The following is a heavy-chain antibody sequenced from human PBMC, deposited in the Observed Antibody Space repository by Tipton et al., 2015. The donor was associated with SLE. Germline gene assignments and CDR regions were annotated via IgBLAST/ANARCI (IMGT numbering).Heavy chain of an antibody. CDR1: GGSISSYY. CDR3: ARGAGYSSGWHYFDY. J-gene: IGHJ4*02. V-gene: IGHV4-39*01. CDR2: IYYRGST. Sequence: TLSLTCTVSGGSISSYYWSWIRQPTGKGLEWIGSIYYRGSTYYNPSLKSRVTISVDTSKNQFSLRLSSVTAADTAVYYCARGAGYSSGWHYFDYWGQGTLVTVSS. D-gene: IGHD6-19*01.